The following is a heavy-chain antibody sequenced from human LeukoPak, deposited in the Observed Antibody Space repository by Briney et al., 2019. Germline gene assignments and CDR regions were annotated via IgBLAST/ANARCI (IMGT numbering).Heavy chain of an antibody. V-gene: IGHV4-59*01. CDR1: GGSISSYY. CDR2: IYYSGST. CDR3: ARSFYCSGGSCYSYYYYYYMDV. J-gene: IGHJ6*03. Sequence: SETLSLTCTVSGGSISSYYWSWIRQPPGKGLEWIGYIYYSGSTNYNPSLKSRVTISVDTSKNQFSLKLSSVTAADTAVYYCARSFYCSGGSCYSYYYYYYMDVWGQGTTVTVPS. D-gene: IGHD2-15*01.